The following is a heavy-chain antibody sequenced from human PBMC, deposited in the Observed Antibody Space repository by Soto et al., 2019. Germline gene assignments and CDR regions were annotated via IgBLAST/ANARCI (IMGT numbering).Heavy chain of an antibody. CDR1: GFTFSTYA. CDR2: ISGGGGST. D-gene: IGHD6-13*01. V-gene: IGHV3-23*01. Sequence: GGSLRLSCAASGFTFSTYAMSWVRQAPGKGLEWVSAISGGGGSTYYANSVKGRFTISRDNSKNTLYLQMNSLRAEDTAVYYYAKDRIAAAGDDALDIWCQGPMVTVSS. CDR3: AKDRIAAAGDDALDI. J-gene: IGHJ3*02.